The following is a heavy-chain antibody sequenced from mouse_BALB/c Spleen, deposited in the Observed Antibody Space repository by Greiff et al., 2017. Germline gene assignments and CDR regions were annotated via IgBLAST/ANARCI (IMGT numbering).Heavy chain of an antibody. CDR3: TRLYYYGSSSPFAY. CDR2: IRLKSNNYAT. CDR1: GFTFSNYW. J-gene: IGHJ3*01. V-gene: IGHV6-6*02. D-gene: IGHD1-1*01. Sequence: DVMLVESGGGLVQPGGSMKLSCVASGFTFSNYWMNWVRQSPEKGLEWVAEIRLKSNNYATHYAESVKGRFTISRDDSKSSVYLQMNNLRAEDTGIYYCTRLYYYGSSSPFAYWGQGTLVTVSA.